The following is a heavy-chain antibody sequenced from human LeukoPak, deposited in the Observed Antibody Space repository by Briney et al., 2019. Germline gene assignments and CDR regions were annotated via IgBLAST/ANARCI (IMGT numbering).Heavy chain of an antibody. J-gene: IGHJ4*02. CDR3: AKDPQDCSGGSCYLGYFDY. V-gene: IGHV3-23*01. CDR2: ISGSGGST. CDR1: GFTFSSYA. D-gene: IGHD2-15*01. Sequence: PGGSLRLSCAASGFTFSSYAMSWVRQAPGKGLEWVSAISGSGGSTYYADSVKGRFTISRDNSKNTLYLQMNRLRAEDTAVYYCAKDPQDCSGGSCYLGYFDYWGQGTLVTVSS.